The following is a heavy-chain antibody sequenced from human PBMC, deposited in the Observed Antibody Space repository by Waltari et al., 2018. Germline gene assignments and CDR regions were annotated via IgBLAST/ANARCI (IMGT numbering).Heavy chain of an antibody. V-gene: IGHV1-18*01. Sequence: QAQLAQSGAEVKKPGASVKVSCKASAYTFSTYGITWVRQVPGQGLEWMGWISAHNGNTNHAQKFQDRVTLTTDTSTHTAYMEMRSLTTDDTAVYYCVTSVGGNMEFDNWGQGTLVTVSS. J-gene: IGHJ1*01. CDR2: ISAHNGNT. CDR1: AYTFSTYG. D-gene: IGHD6-19*01. CDR3: VTSVGGNMEFDN.